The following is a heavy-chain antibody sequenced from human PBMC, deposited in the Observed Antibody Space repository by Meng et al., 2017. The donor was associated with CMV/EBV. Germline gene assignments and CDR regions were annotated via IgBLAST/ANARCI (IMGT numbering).Heavy chain of an antibody. D-gene: IGHD2-15*01. CDR3: ARGRANTFMWVERLPYCSGGSCYDPYYYYYGMDV. V-gene: IGHV3-21*01. J-gene: IGHJ6*02. CDR1: GFTFSSYS. Sequence: GESLKISCAASGFTFSSYSMNWVRQAPGKGLEWVSSISSSSSYIDYADSVKGRFTISRDNAKNSLYLQMNSLRAEDTAVYYCARGRANTFMWVERLPYCSGGSCYDPYYYYYGMDVWGQGTTVTVSS. CDR2: ISSSSSYI.